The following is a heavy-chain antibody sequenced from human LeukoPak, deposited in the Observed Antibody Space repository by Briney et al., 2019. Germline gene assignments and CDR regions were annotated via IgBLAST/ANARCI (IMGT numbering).Heavy chain of an antibody. CDR2: IHYSGST. D-gene: IGHD3-22*01. V-gene: IGHV4-59*01. CDR1: GGSISTYY. J-gene: IGHJ4*02. CDR3: ARAFGSSGYCPFDY. Sequence: SETLSLTCTVSGGSISTYYWSWIRQPPGKGLEWIGYIHYSGSTSYNPSLKSRITISVDTSKNQLSLILNSVTAADTAVYYCARAFGSSGYCPFDYWGQGTLVTVSS.